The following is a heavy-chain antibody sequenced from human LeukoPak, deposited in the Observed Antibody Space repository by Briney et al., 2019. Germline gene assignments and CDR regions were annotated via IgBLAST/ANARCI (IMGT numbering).Heavy chain of an antibody. V-gene: IGHV3-21*01. CDR2: ISSSSSYI. Sequence: GGSLRLSCAASGFTVSSNYMSWVRQAPGKGLEWVSSISSSSSYIYYADSVKGRFTISRDNAKNSLYLQMNSLRAEDTAVYYCARVDRYYYYMDVWGKGTTVTVSS. J-gene: IGHJ6*03. CDR3: ARVDRYYYYMDV. CDR1: GFTVSSNY.